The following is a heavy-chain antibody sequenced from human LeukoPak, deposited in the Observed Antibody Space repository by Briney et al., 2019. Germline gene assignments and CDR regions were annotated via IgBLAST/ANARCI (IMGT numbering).Heavy chain of an antibody. Sequence: EASVKVSCKASGGTFSSYAISWVRQAPGQGLEWMGRIIPIFGTANYAQKFQGRVTITTDESTSTAYMELSSLRSEDTAVYYCARQTGHRGYSYLEAFDIRGQGTMVTVSS. D-gene: IGHD5-18*01. CDR3: ARQTGHRGYSYLEAFDI. CDR2: IIPIFGTA. CDR1: GGTFSSYA. V-gene: IGHV1-69*05. J-gene: IGHJ3*02.